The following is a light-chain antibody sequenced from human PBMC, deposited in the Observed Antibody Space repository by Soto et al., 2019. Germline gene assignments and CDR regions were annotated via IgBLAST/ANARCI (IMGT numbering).Light chain of an antibody. V-gene: IGKV1-39*01. CDR3: QQAFSAEWT. CDR1: QSIGTF. Sequence: IQMTQSPSSLSASVGDRLSITCRASQSIGTFLNWYQQKPGEAPNLLIHTSCTLYSGVPSRFSGTGSGTDFTLTISSLQPEDFATYFCQQAFSAEWTFGQGTKVDIK. J-gene: IGKJ1*01. CDR2: TSC.